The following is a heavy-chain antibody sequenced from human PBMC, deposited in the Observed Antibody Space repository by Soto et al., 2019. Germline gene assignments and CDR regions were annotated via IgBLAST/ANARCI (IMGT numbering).Heavy chain of an antibody. V-gene: IGHV4-34*01. CDR2: INHSGST. CDR1: GGSFSGYY. D-gene: IGHD3-10*01. J-gene: IGHJ5*02. Sequence: SETLSLTCAVYGGSFSGYYWSWIRQPPGKGLEWIGEINHSGSTNYNPSLKSRVTISVDTSKNQFSLKLSSVTAADTAVYYCASPTMVRGVMGTWGQGTLVTVSS. CDR3: ASPTMVRGVMGT.